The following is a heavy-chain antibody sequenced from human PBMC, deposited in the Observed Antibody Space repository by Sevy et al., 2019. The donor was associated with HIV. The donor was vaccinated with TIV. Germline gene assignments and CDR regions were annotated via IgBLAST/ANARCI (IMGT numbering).Heavy chain of an antibody. J-gene: IGHJ4*02. CDR1: GFTFSDAW. D-gene: IGHD5-12*01. V-gene: IGHV3-15*01. Sequence: GGSLRLSCAASGFTFSDAWMSWVRQDLGKGLEWVGRIKGKIDGGTTDYAAPVKGRFTISRDDSKSTLYLQMNSLKTEDTAVYYCITQPPLERWLQIPGFWGQGTLVTVSS. CDR2: IKGKIDGGTT. CDR3: ITQPPLERWLQIPGF.